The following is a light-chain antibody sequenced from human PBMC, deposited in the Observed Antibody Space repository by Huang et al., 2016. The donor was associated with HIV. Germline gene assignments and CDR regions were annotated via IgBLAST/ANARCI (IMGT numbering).Light chain of an antibody. CDR3: QQYSSWRT. Sequence: DIQMTQSPSTLSASVGDRVTITCRASQTITNWLAWYQQKPGKAPKLLIYKAATLETGVPSRFGGSGAGTEFTLTISSRQPDDLATYYCQQYSSWRTFGQGTKVE. CDR2: KAA. V-gene: IGKV1-5*03. J-gene: IGKJ1*01. CDR1: QTITNW.